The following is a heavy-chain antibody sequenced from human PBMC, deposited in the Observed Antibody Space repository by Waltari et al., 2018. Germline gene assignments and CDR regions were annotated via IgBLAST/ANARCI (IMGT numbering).Heavy chain of an antibody. Sequence: EVQLVESGGGLIQPGGYLRVSCAASGFTVSTNSISWVRQAPGKGLEWGSLFHSGGSTHYADSVKGRFIISRDNSKNTVYLQMNSLRAEDTAMYYCAGDLYGATNPDWGQGTLVTVSS. V-gene: IGHV3-53*01. CDR3: AGDLYGATNPD. CDR2: FHSGGST. J-gene: IGHJ4*02. D-gene: IGHD2-8*01. CDR1: GFTVSTNS.